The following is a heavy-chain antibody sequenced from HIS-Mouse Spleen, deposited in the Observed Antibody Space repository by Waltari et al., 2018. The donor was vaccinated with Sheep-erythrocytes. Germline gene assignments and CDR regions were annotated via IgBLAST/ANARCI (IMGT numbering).Heavy chain of an antibody. D-gene: IGHD3-22*01. CDR2: YDGSNK. CDR3: AREGYDSSGYYPDY. Sequence: YDGSNKYYADSVKGRFTISRDNSKNTLYLQMNSLRAEDTAVYYCAREGYDSSGYYPDYWGQGTLVTVSS. J-gene: IGHJ4*02. V-gene: IGHV3-30-3*01.